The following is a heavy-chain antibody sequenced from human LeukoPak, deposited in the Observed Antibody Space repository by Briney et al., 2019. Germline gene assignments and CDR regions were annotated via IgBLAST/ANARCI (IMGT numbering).Heavy chain of an antibody. CDR3: ARDGTILTGSLYYYYGMDV. CDR2: ISSSSSYI. CDR1: GFTFSSYS. Sequence: NSGGSLRLSCAASGFTFSSYSMNWVRQAPGEGLEWVSSISSSSSYIYYVDSVKGRFTISRDNAKNSLYLQMNSLRAEDTAVYYCARDGTILTGSLYYYYGMDVWGQGTTVTVSS. D-gene: IGHD3-9*01. J-gene: IGHJ6*02. V-gene: IGHV3-21*01.